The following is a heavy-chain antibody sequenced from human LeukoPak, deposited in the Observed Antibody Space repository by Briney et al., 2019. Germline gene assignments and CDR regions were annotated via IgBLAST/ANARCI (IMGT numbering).Heavy chain of an antibody. V-gene: IGHV3-48*03. D-gene: IGHD6-19*01. CDR3: ASRYSSGWYQVDFDY. CDR1: GFTFSSYE. J-gene: IGHJ4*02. CDR2: ISSSGSTI. Sequence: GGSLRLSCAASGFTFSSYEMNWVRQAPGKGLEWVSYISSSGSTIYYADSVKGRFTISKDNAKNSLYLQMNSLRAEDTAVYYCASRYSSGWYQVDFDYWGQGTLVTVSS.